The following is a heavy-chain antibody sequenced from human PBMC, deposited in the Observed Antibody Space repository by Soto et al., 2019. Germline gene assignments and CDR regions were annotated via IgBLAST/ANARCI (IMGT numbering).Heavy chain of an antibody. CDR2: IIPIFGTA. CDR3: ARDQEGRYYYDSSGYYPSYYFDY. D-gene: IGHD3-22*01. J-gene: IGHJ4*02. Sequence: SVKVSCKASGGTFSSYAISWVRQAPGQGLEWMGGIIPIFGTANYAQKFQGRVTITADESTSTAYMELSSLRSEDTAVYYCARDQEGRYYYDSSGYYPSYYFDYWGQGTLVTVSS. V-gene: IGHV1-69*13. CDR1: GGTFSSYA.